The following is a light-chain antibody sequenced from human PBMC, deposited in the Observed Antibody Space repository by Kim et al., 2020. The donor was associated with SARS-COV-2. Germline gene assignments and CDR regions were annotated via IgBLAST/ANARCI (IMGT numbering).Light chain of an antibody. J-gene: IGLJ3*02. CDR3: VLYVGSGIWV. Sequence: TVVTQEPSFSVSPGGTVTLTCGLSSGSVSTSYYPNWFQQTPGQAPRTLIYNTNTRSSGVPDRFSGSILGNKAALTITGAQADDESDYYCVLYVGSGIWVFGGGTQLTVL. CDR1: SGSVSTSYY. CDR2: NTN. V-gene: IGLV8-61*01.